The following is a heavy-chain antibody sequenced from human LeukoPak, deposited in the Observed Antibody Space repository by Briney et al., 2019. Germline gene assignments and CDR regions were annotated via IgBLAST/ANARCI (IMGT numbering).Heavy chain of an antibody. D-gene: IGHD1-26*01. Sequence: ASVTVSCKVSGYTLTELSMHWVRQAPGKGLEWMGGFDPEDGETIYAQKFQGRVTITEDTSTDTAYMELSSLRSEDTAVYYCATDRRWELRLGFDPRGQGTLVTVSA. CDR2: FDPEDGET. J-gene: IGHJ5*02. V-gene: IGHV1-24*01. CDR1: GYTLTELS. CDR3: ATDRRWELRLGFDP.